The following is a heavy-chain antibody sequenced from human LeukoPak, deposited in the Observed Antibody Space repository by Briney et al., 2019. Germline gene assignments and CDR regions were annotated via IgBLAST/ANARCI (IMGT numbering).Heavy chain of an antibody. J-gene: IGHJ4*02. CDR3: ARLLTTTSDGNYFDH. V-gene: IGHV4-34*01. CDR1: GGSFSGYY. D-gene: IGHD1-1*01. CDR2: INHSGST. Sequence: SETLSLTCAVYGGSFSGYYWSWIRQPPGKGLEWIGEINHSGSTNYNPSLKSRVTISVDTSKNQFSLKLNSVTAADTAVYSCARLLTTTSDGNYFDHWGQGTLVTVSS.